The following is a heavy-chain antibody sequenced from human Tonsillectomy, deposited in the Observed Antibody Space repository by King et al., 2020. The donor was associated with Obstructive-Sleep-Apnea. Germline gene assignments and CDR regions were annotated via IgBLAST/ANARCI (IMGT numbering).Heavy chain of an antibody. CDR2: IYWDDEK. V-gene: IGHV2-5*02. CDR3: VHRRGWNLFDY. D-gene: IGHD1-1*01. J-gene: IGHJ4*02. CDR1: GFSLRTNGVG. Sequence: ITLKESGPTLVKPTQALTVTCTFSGFSLRTNGVGVGWIRQPPGKALEWLALIYWDDEKRYSPSLKNRLTITKDTSDNQEVLTMTNVDPVDTATYFCVHRRGWNLFDYWGQGTLVTVSS.